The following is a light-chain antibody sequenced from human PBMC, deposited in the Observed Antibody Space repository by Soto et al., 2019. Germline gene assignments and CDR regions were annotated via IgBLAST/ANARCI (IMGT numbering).Light chain of an antibody. J-gene: IGLJ7*01. Sequence: QSALTQPPSASGSPGQSVTISCTGTSSDVGGYNYVSWYQQHPGKAPKLMIYEVSKRPSGVPDRFSGSKSGNTASLTVSGLQDEDEAGYFCSSYAGSNIVLFGGGTQLTVL. CDR2: EVS. CDR1: SSDVGGYNY. V-gene: IGLV2-8*01. CDR3: SSYAGSNIVL.